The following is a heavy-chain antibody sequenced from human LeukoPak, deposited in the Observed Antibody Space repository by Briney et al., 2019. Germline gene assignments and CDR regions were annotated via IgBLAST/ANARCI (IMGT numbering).Heavy chain of an antibody. V-gene: IGHV3-23*01. J-gene: IGHJ4*02. CDR3: AKRGVVIRVILVGFHKEAYYFES. D-gene: IGHD3/OR15-3a*01. CDR1: GFTFSSYA. CDR2: IRGSGGST. Sequence: GGSPRLSCSASGFTFSSYAMSWFRQAPGKGLESFSAIRGSGGSTYYSYAVKGRFTISRDNPNDRLYLQSNSLRAEATAVYFCAKRGVVIRVILVGFHKEAYYFESWGQGALVTVSS.